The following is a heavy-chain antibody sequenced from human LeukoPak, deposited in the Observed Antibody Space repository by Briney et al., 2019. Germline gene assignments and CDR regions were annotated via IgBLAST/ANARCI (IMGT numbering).Heavy chain of an antibody. CDR2: INPRAGTT. J-gene: IGHJ4*02. D-gene: IGHD3-3*01. CDR1: GYAFINYY. CDR3: ARDGPRLDYDFWSGYYGDY. Sequence: ASVKVSCKASGYAFINYYMHWVRQAPGQGLEWMGIINPRAGTTTYAQKFQGRVTMTRDTSTTTVYMELSSLISEDTAVYYCARDGPRLDYDFWSGYYGDYWGQGSLVTVFS. V-gene: IGHV1-46*01.